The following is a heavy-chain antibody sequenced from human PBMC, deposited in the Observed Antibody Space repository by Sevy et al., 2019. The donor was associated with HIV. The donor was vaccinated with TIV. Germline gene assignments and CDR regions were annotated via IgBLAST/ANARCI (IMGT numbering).Heavy chain of an antibody. D-gene: IGHD3-16*01. Sequence: SETLSLTCAVSGISITGSYWWSWVRQPPGKGLEWLGDMYQKGTANYNPSLKRRVNISVDKVKNQFSLRMSDVTAADTAVYYCAAATGTDILRYYFHYWGRGTQVTVSS. V-gene: IGHV4-4*02. J-gene: IGHJ4*01. CDR1: GISITGSYW. CDR3: AAATGTDILRYYFHY. CDR2: MYQKGTA.